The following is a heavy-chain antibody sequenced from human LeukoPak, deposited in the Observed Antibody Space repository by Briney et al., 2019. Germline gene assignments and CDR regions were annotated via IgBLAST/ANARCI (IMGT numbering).Heavy chain of an antibody. J-gene: IGHJ4*02. D-gene: IGHD2-15*01. V-gene: IGHV4-34*01. CDR1: GGSFSGYY. Sequence: SETLSLTCAVYGGSFSGYYWSWIRQPPGKGLEWIGEINHSGSTNYNPSLKSRVTISVDTSKNQFSLKLSSVTAADTAVYYCARGGWLLLTRHYWGQGTLVTVSS. CDR3: ARGGWLLLTRHY. CDR2: INHSGST.